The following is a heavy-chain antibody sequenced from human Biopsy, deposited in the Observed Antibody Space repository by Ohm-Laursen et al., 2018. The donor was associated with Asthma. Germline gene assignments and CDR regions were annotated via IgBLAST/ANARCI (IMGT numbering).Heavy chain of an antibody. CDR2: INSVFGTT. J-gene: IGHJ4*02. CDR3: ARKAGSCISRTCYSLDF. Sequence: SSVKVSCKSLGGTFNTYVIGWVRQSPGPGLEWMGGINSVFGTTTYPQKFQDRVTITADDSTSTVYMELSSLRSEDTAVYYCARKAGSCISRTCYSLDFWGQGTLVTVSS. CDR1: GGTFNTYV. D-gene: IGHD2-2*01. V-gene: IGHV1-69*01.